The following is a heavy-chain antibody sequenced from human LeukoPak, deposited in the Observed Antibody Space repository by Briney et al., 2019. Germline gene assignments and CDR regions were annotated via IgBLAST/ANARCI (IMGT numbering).Heavy chain of an antibody. V-gene: IGHV3-13*01. CDR3: ARDCSSTSCAGAFDI. CDR2: IGTAGDT. J-gene: IGHJ3*02. D-gene: IGHD2-2*01. CDR1: GFTFSSYD. Sequence: GSLRLSCAASGFTFSSYDMHWVGQAPGKGLEGVSAIGTAGDTYYPGSVKGRFTISRENAKNSLYLQINSLRAGDTAVYYCARDCSSTSCAGAFDIWGQGTMVTVSS.